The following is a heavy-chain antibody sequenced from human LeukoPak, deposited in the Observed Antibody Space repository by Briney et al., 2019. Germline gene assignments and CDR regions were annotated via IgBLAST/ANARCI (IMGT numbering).Heavy chain of an antibody. D-gene: IGHD6-13*01. Sequence: GGSLRLSCAASGFTFSNYWMSWVRQAPGKGLEWVANIKQDGSEKSYVDSVTGRFIISRDNAKNSLYLQMNNLRVEDTAVYYCAREISSWYRTEGRFDPWGQGTLVTVSS. J-gene: IGHJ5*02. CDR2: IKQDGSEK. V-gene: IGHV3-7*01. CDR1: GFTFSNYW. CDR3: AREISSWYRTEGRFDP.